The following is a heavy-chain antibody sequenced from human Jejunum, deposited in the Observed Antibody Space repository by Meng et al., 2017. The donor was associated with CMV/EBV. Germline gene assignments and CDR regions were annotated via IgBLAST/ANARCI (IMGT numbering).Heavy chain of an antibody. CDR2: ISSGSTYT. V-gene: IGHV3-11*05. J-gene: IGHJ5*02. D-gene: IGHD5-18*01. Sequence: QVPVVEAGGGLVKPGGSLRLSCAASGFTFRDYYMSWVRQAPGKGLEWVSYISSGSTYTNYADSVKGRFTISRDNDKNTLYLQMNSLRAEDTAVYYCARDGDNYRDTKSFWFDPWGQGTLVTVSS. CDR1: GFTFRDYY. CDR3: ARDGDNYRDTKSFWFDP.